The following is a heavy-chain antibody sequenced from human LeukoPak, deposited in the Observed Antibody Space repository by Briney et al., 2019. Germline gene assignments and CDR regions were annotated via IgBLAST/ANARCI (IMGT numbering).Heavy chain of an antibody. CDR2: ISAYNGNT. CDR3: ARDKILGTLTGYNPFDY. V-gene: IGHV1-18*01. Sequence: ASVKVSCKASGYTFTSYGISWVRQAPGQGLEWMGWISAYNGNTNYAQKLQGRVTMTTDTSTSTAYMELRSLRSDDTAVYYCARDKILGTLTGYNPFDYWGQGTLVTVSS. CDR1: GYTFTSYG. D-gene: IGHD3-9*01. J-gene: IGHJ4*02.